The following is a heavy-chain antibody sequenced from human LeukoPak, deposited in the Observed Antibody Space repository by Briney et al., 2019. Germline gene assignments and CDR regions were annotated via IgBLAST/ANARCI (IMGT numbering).Heavy chain of an antibody. Sequence: SVTVSCKASGFTFTSSVVQWVRQARGQRLEWIGWIVVCSGNTNYAQKFQERVTITRDMSTSTAYMELSSLRFEDTAVYYCAADRAGSYLRFVYWGQGTPVTVSS. CDR1: GFTFTSSV. CDR3: AADRAGSYLRFVY. D-gene: IGHD3-10*01. J-gene: IGHJ4*02. CDR2: IVVCSGNT. V-gene: IGHV1-58*01.